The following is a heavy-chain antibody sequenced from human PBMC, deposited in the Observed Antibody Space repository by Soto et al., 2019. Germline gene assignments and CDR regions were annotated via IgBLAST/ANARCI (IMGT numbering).Heavy chain of an antibody. D-gene: IGHD2-15*01. J-gene: IGHJ5*02. V-gene: IGHV3-73*02. CDR3: SSGGPYCSGGSCHPP. Sequence: EVQLVESGGGLVQPGGSLKLSCAASGFTFSGSAMHWVRQASGKGLEWVGRIRSKANSYATAYAASVKGRFTISRDDSTNTAYLQMNSLKTEDTAVYYCSSGGPYCSGGSCHPPWGQGTLVTVSS. CDR2: IRSKANSYAT. CDR1: GFTFSGSA.